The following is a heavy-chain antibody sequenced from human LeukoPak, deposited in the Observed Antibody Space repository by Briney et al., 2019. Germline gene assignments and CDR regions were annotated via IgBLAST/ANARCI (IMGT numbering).Heavy chain of an antibody. D-gene: IGHD1-1*01. J-gene: IGHJ3*02. CDR1: GYTFTGYY. CDR3: AKMASTTRRHDAFDI. Sequence: ASVKVSCKASGYTFTGYYMHWVRQAPGQGLEWMGWINPNSGGTNYAQKFQGRVARTRDMSISTAYMELSRLRSDDTAVYYCAKMASTTRRHDAFDIWGQGALVTVSS. V-gene: IGHV1-2*02. CDR2: INPNSGGT.